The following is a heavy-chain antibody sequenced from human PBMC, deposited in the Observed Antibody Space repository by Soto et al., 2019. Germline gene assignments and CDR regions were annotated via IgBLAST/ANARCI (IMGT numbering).Heavy chain of an antibody. CDR1: GFTFSTYA. CDR3: AKGSLGYCSGAICYVLDL. CDR2: ISGGRSGT. V-gene: IGHV3-23*01. J-gene: IGHJ4*02. D-gene: IGHD2-2*01. Sequence: GGSLRLSCAASGFTFSTYAMSWVRQAPGKGLEWVSAISGGRSGTYYADSVRGRFTLSRDDSTNTLYLQMNSLRAEDTAIYYCAKGSLGYCSGAICYVLDLWGKGTRVTVSS.